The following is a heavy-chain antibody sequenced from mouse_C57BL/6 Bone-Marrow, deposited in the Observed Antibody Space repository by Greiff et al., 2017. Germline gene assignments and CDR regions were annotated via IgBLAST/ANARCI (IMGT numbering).Heavy chain of an antibody. CDR1: GFNIKDDY. Sequence: EVQLQQSGAELVRPGASVKLSCTASGFNIKDDYMHWVKQRPEQGLEWIGWIDPENGDTEYASKFQGMATITEDTSSNTAYLQLSSLTSEDTAVYYCTTIDYDGIPWFAYWGRGTLATVSA. V-gene: IGHV14-4*01. D-gene: IGHD2-4*01. J-gene: IGHJ3*01. CDR3: TTIDYDGIPWFAY. CDR2: IDPENGDT.